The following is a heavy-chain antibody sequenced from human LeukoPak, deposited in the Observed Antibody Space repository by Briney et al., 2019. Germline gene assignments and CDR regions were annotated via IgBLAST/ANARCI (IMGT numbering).Heavy chain of an antibody. J-gene: IGHJ4*02. D-gene: IGHD3-22*01. V-gene: IGHV1-18*01. CDR3: ARTGEYYYDSSGYYSFDY. Sequence: EASVKVSCKASGYTFTSYGISWVRQAPGQGLEWMGWISAYNGNTIYAQKLQGRVTMTTDTSTSTAYMELRSLRSDDTAVYYCARTGEYYYDSSGYYSFDYWGQGTLVTVSS. CDR2: ISAYNGNT. CDR1: GYTFTSYG.